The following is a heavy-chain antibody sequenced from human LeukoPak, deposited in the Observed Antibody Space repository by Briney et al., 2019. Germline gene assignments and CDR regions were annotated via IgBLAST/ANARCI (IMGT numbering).Heavy chain of an antibody. CDR2: ISPTGSTT. V-gene: IGHV3-74*01. D-gene: IGHD3-10*01. J-gene: IGHJ3*02. CDR1: GFSFSGHW. Sequence: GGSLRLSCAASGFSFSGHWMHWARQLPGKGLVWVSRISPTGSTTSYADSVKGRFTVSRDNAKNTLYLRMRTLRAEDTAVYYCARTRGNAFDIWGLGTLVTVSS. CDR3: ARTRGNAFDI.